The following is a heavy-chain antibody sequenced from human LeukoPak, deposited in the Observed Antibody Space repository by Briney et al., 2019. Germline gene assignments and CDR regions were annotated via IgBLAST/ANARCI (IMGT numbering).Heavy chain of an antibody. J-gene: IGHJ3*02. V-gene: IGHV3-33*01. CDR1: GFTFSSYG. CDR3: ARSSSYGLFGAFDI. Sequence: GGSLRLSCAASGFTFSSYGMHWVRQAPGKRLEWVAVIWYDGSNKYYADSVKGRFTISRDNSKNTLYLQMNSLRAEDTAVYYCARSSSYGLFGAFDIWGQGTMVTVSS. D-gene: IGHD2-21*01. CDR2: IWYDGSNK.